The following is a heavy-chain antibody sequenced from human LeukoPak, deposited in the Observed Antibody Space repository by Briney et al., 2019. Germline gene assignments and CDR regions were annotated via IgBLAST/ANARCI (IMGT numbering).Heavy chain of an antibody. Sequence: SETLSLTCTVSGGSISRYYWSWIRQPAGKGLEWIGRVYTSGSTNYNPSLKSRVTISVDTSKNQFSLKLSSVTAADTAVYYCARDSGAVEATGVGFDYWGQGTLVTVSS. V-gene: IGHV4-4*07. CDR1: GGSISRYY. D-gene: IGHD1-26*01. CDR3: ARDSGAVEATGVGFDY. CDR2: VYTSGST. J-gene: IGHJ4*02.